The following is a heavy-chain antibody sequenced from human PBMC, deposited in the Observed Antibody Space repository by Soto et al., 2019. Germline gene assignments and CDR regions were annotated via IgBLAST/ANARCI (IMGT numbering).Heavy chain of an antibody. V-gene: IGHV4-59*07. CDR3: ARAEANPTGWFDP. D-gene: IGHD1-26*01. CDR1: GGSISSYY. Sequence: PSDTLSLTCTVSGGSISSYYWSWIRQPPGKGLEWIGYIYYSGSTNYNPSLKSRVTISVDTSKNQFSLKLSSVTAADTAVYYCARAEANPTGWFDPWGQGTQVTVSS. CDR2: IYYSGST. J-gene: IGHJ5*02.